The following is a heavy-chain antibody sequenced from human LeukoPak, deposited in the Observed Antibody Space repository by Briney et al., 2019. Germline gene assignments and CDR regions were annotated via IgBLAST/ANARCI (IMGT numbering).Heavy chain of an antibody. D-gene: IGHD3-16*02. CDR2: IWYDGSNK. Sequence: GGSLRLSCAASGFTFSSYGMHWVRQAPGKGLEWVAVIWYDGSNKYYADSVKGRFTISRDNSKNTLYLQMNSLGAEDTAVYYCARNDAPSSYYDYVWGSYRSGSFDYWGQGTLVTVSS. V-gene: IGHV3-33*01. CDR1: GFTFSSYG. J-gene: IGHJ4*02. CDR3: ARNDAPSSYYDYVWGSYRSGSFDY.